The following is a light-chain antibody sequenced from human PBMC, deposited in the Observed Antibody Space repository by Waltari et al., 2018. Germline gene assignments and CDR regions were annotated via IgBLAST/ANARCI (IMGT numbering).Light chain of an antibody. CDR1: PTVLSNSNNRNY. J-gene: IGKJ2*01. V-gene: IGKV4-1*01. Sequence: DFVMTQSPASLALSLVERATIHCKTTPTVLSNSNNRNYLTWYQQKPGQPPKLLFYWASTRESGVPDRFSASGSGTDFTLTISRLQPEDVAIYYCQQYYSSPYTFGQGTRLEIK. CDR3: QQYYSSPYT. CDR2: WAS.